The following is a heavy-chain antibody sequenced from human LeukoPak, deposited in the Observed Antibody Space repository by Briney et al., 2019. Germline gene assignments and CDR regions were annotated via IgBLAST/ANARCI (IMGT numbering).Heavy chain of an antibody. CDR3: ASDTNYYDSSGYYFLVNDY. J-gene: IGHJ4*02. CDR1: GFTFSSYS. V-gene: IGHV3-21*01. D-gene: IGHD3-22*01. CDR2: ISSSSSYI. Sequence: GGSLRLSCAASGFTFSSYSMNWVRQAPGKGLEWVSSISSSSSYIYYADSVRGRFTISRDNAKNSLYLQMNSLRAEDTAVYYCASDTNYYDSSGYYFLVNDYWGQGTLVTVSS.